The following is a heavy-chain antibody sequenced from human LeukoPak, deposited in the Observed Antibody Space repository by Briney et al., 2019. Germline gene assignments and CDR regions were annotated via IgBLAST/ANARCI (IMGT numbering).Heavy chain of an antibody. CDR2: IYYSGST. CDR1: GGSISSSSYY. D-gene: IGHD6-6*01. V-gene: IGHV4-39*01. CDR3: ARHRPFTSSSSEY. Sequence: SETLSLTCTVSGGSISSSSYYWGWIRLPPGKGLEWIGSIYYSGSTYYNPSLKSRVTISVDTSKNQFSLKLSSVTAADTAVYYCARHRPFTSSSSEYWGQGTLVTVSP. J-gene: IGHJ4*02.